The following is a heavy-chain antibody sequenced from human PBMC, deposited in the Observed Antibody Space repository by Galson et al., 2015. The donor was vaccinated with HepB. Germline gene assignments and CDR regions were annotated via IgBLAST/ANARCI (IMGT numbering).Heavy chain of an antibody. V-gene: IGHV6-1*01. J-gene: IGHJ6*02. CDR1: GDSVSSNSAA. CDR2: TYYRSKWYN. D-gene: IGHD7-27*01. CDR3: ARDHLDTGDYYYYGMDV. Sequence: CAISGDSVSSNSAAWNWIRQSPSRGLEWLGRTYYRSKWYNDYAVSVKSRITINPDTSKNQFSLQLNSVTPEDTAVYYCARDHLDTGDYYYYGMDVWGQGTTVTVSS.